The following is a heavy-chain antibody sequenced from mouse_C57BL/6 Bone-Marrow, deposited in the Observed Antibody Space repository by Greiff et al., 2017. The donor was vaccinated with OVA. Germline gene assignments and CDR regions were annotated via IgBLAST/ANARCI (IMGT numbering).Heavy chain of an antibody. CDR3: ARGAYYSNFYAMDY. D-gene: IGHD2-5*01. V-gene: IGHV2-2*01. CDR1: GFSLTSYG. CDR2: IWSGGST. J-gene: IGHJ4*01. Sequence: QVQLQQSGPGLVQPSQSLSITCTVSGFSLTSYGVHWVRQSPGKGLEWLGVIWSGGSTDYNAAFISRLSISKDNSKSQVFFKMNSLQADDTAIDYCARGAYYSNFYAMDYWGQGTSVTVSS.